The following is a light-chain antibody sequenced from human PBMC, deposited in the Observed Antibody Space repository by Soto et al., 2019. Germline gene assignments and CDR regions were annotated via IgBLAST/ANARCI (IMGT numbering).Light chain of an antibody. CDR3: SSYTSSSTLFYV. V-gene: IGLV2-14*01. Sequence: XSALTQPASVSGSPGQSITISCTGTSSDVGGYNYVSWYQQHPGKAPKLMIYDVSNRPSGVSNRFSGSKSGNTASLTISGLQAEDEADYYCSSYTSSSTLFYVFGTGNKVTVL. CDR1: SSDVGGYNY. CDR2: DVS. J-gene: IGLJ1*01.